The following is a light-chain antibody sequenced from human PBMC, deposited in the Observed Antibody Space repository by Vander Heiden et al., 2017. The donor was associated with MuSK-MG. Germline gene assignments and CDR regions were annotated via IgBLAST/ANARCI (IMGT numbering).Light chain of an antibody. CDR3: QQDNNWYT. CDR1: QSVSSN. Sequence: EIMMTQSPATLSVSPGERATLSCRASQSVSSNLAWYQQKPGQAPRLLIYSASTRATAIPARFSGSGSGTEFTLTISSLQSEDFAVYYCQQDNNWYTFGQRTKLEIK. J-gene: IGKJ2*01. V-gene: IGKV3-15*01. CDR2: SAS.